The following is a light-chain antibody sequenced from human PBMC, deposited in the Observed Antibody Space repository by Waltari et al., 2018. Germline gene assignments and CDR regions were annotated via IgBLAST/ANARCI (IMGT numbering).Light chain of an antibody. CDR2: DAS. V-gene: IGKV3-20*01. CDR1: QSVGRY. J-gene: IGKJ1*01. CDR3: QKYVNLPAT. Sequence: EIVLTQSPGTLSFSPGERATLSCRASQSVGRYLAWYQQKPGQAPRLLIYDASTSPTGIPDRFSGSGAGTDFSLTISRLESEDFAVYYCQKYVNLPATFGQGTKVEIK.